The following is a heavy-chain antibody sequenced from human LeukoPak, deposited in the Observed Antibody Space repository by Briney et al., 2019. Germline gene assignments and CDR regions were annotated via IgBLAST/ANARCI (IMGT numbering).Heavy chain of an antibody. J-gene: IGHJ4*02. CDR2: ISSNEDSR. CDR1: GLIFNSYA. CDR3: VKGSYSREGY. D-gene: IGHD5-12*01. Sequence: GGSLTLSCSASGLIFNSYAMHWVRQAPERRLEYVSAISSNEDSRYYADSVKGRFTISRDNPKNTLYVQMSSLRVEDTAVYYCVKGSYSREGYWGKGTLVTVS. V-gene: IGHV3-64*05.